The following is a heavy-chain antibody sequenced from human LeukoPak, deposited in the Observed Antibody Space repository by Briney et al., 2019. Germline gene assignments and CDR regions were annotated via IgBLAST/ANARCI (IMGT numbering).Heavy chain of an antibody. Sequence: AGGSLRLSCAASGFTFSSYSMNWVRQAPGKGLEWVSSISSSSSYIYYADSVKGRFTISRDNSKNTLYLQMNSLRAEDTAVYYCARDARWRKNYDFWSGYYGDYWGQGTLVTVSS. D-gene: IGHD3-3*01. CDR2: ISSSSSYI. CDR1: GFTFSSYS. J-gene: IGHJ4*02. CDR3: ARDARWRKNYDFWSGYYGDY. V-gene: IGHV3-21*01.